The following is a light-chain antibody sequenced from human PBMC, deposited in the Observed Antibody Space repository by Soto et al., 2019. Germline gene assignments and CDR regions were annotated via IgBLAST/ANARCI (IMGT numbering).Light chain of an antibody. CDR1: QSLLHSDGKTY. V-gene: IGKV2-29*03. CDR2: EVS. Sequence: ILMTQTPLSLSIIPGQTASISCKSSQSLLHSDGKTYFYWYVQKAGQAPQPLIYEVSNRFSGVPERFSGSGSRPDFTLKISRVEAYDVGIYYCMKAIDLPWTVGQGTKVDIK. J-gene: IGKJ1*01. CDR3: MKAIDLPWT.